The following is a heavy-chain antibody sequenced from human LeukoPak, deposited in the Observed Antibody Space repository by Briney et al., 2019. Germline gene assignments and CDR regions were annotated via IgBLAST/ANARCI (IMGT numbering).Heavy chain of an antibody. CDR2: IYTSGST. J-gene: IGHJ1*01. D-gene: IGHD3-10*01. V-gene: IGHV4-61*02. CDR3: ARLDYYFGSGTSL. CDR1: GGSISSGSYY. Sequence: SQTLSLTCTVSGGSISSGSYYWSWIRQPAGKGLEWIGRIYTSGSTTYNPSLKSRVTISVDTSKNQFSLNLSSVTAADTAVYYCARLDYYFGSGTSLWGRGTLVIVSS.